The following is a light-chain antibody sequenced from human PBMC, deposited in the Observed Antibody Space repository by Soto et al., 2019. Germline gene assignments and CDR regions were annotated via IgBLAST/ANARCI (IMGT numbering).Light chain of an antibody. J-gene: IGLJ1*01. CDR3: SSYTSSSTLV. CDR1: SSDVGGYDY. V-gene: IGLV2-14*01. Sequence: QSALTQPASVSGSPGQSITISCTGTSSDVGGYDYVSWYQQHPGKAPKLMIYEVSYRPSGVSNRFSGSKSGNTASLTISGLQAEDEAGYYCSSYTSSSTLVFGTGTKLTLL. CDR2: EVS.